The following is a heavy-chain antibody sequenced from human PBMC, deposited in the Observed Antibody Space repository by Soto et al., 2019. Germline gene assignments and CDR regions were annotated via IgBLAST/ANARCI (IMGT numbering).Heavy chain of an antibody. CDR1: GFTFSSYG. J-gene: IGHJ6*02. V-gene: IGHV3-33*01. D-gene: IGHD1-1*01. Sequence: QVQLVESGGGVVQPGRSPRLSCAASGFTFSSYGMHWVRQAPGKGLEWVAVIWYDGSNKYYADSVKGRFTISRDNSKNTLYLQMNSLRAEDTAVYYCARDGELERRRYYGMDVWGQGTTVTVSS. CDR2: IWYDGSNK. CDR3: ARDGELERRRYYGMDV.